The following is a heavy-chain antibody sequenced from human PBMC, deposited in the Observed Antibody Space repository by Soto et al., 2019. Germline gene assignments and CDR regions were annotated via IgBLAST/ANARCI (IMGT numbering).Heavy chain of an antibody. V-gene: IGHV3-15*01. J-gene: IGHJ3*02. CDR3: TRGRGSYLDAFDI. CDR2: IKSKSDGGTT. Sequence: VQLQESGPGLVKPSETLSLTCTVSGGSVSSGSYYWSWIRQPPGKGLEWVGRIKSKSDGGTTDYAAPVKGRFTISRDDSKNTLYLQMNSLKTEDTAVYYCTRGRGSYLDAFDIWGQGTMVTVSS. D-gene: IGHD1-26*01. CDR1: GGSVSSGSYY.